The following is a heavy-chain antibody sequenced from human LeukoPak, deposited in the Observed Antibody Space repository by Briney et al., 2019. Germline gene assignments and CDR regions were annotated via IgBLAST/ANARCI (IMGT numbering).Heavy chain of an antibody. J-gene: IGHJ4*02. CDR2: IRYDGSNK. Sequence: AGGSLRLSCAASGFTFSSYGMHWVRQAPGKGLEWVAVIRYDGSNKYYADSVKGRFTISRDNSKNTLYLQMNSLRAEHTAVYYCAKGDTAPNEYYFDYWGQGTLVTVSS. CDR3: AKGDTAPNEYYFDY. D-gene: IGHD5-18*01. V-gene: IGHV3-30*02. CDR1: GFTFSSYG.